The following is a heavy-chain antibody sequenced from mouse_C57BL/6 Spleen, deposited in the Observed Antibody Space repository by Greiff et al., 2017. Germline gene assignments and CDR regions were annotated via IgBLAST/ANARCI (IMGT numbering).Heavy chain of an antibody. V-gene: IGHV1-39*01. CDR3: AREDYDYDVGFAY. Sequence: SGYSFTDYNMNWVKQSTGKSLEWIGVINPNYGTTSYNQKFKGKATLTVDQSSSTAYMQLNSLTSEDSAVYYCAREDYDYDVGFAYWGQGTLVTVSA. D-gene: IGHD2-4*01. CDR2: INPNYGTT. J-gene: IGHJ3*01. CDR1: GYSFTDYN.